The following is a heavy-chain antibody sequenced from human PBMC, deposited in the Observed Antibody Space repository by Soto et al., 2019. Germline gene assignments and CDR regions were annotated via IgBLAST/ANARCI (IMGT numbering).Heavy chain of an antibody. CDR3: SRRHREVPALIGDLFDY. D-gene: IGHD2-2*01. CDR2: VSFDGNRQ. J-gene: IGHJ4*02. V-gene: IGHV3-30*04. Sequence: QVQLVESGGGVVQPGKSLTLSCAASGFTFSSFAMHWVRQPPGKGLEWVAVVSFDGNRQYFSDSVKGRFTISRDNSKNPVFLQRNSLKDDDPALFFCSRRHREVPALIGDLFDYWGQGTLVTVSS. CDR1: GFTFSSFA.